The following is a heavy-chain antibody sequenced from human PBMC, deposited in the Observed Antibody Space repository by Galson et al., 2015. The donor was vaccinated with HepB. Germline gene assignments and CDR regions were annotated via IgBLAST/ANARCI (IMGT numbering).Heavy chain of an antibody. D-gene: IGHD6-13*01. CDR3: TRLGDLSGYSSL. J-gene: IGHJ4*02. Sequence: SLRLSCAASGFTFSGSAMHWVRQASGRGLEWVGRIGSKANSYATAYAAWVKGRFTISRDDSKNTAYMQMNSLKTEDTAVYYCTRLGDLSGYSSLWGQGTLVTVSS. V-gene: IGHV3-73*01. CDR2: IGSKANSYAT. CDR1: GFTFSGSA.